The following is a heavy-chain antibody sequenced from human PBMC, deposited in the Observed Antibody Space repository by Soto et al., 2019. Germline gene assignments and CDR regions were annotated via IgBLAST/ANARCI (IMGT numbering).Heavy chain of an antibody. D-gene: IGHD2-2*01. V-gene: IGHV3-66*01. CDR2: LYTGGST. J-gene: IGHJ4*02. CDR3: ARTTDY. CDR1: GFTVSSNY. Sequence: EVQLVESGGGLVQPGGSLRLSCAASGFTVSSNYMSWVRQAPGKGLEWVSLLYTGGSTYYADSVKSRFTISRDSSKNTLYLQMNSLRAEDTAVYYCARTTDYWGQGTLVTVSS.